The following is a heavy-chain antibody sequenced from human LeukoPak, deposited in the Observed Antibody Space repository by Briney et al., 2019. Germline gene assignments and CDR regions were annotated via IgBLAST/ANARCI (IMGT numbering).Heavy chain of an antibody. CDR3: ARGAGSSSRFEWFDP. D-gene: IGHD6-13*01. CDR2: ISSSGSTI. Sequence: PGGSLRLSCAASGFTFSDYYVSWIRQAPGKGLEWVSYISSSGSTIYYADSVKGRFTISRDNAKNSLYLQMNSLRAEDTAVYYCARGAGSSSRFEWFDPWGQGTLVTVSS. V-gene: IGHV3-11*01. CDR1: GFTFSDYY. J-gene: IGHJ5*02.